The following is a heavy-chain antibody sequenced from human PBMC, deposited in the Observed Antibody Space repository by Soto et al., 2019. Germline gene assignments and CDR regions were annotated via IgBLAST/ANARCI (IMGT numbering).Heavy chain of an antibody. J-gene: IGHJ6*02. CDR2: IYYSGST. CDR3: ARDRFDSHYSGMDV. CDR1: GGSISSGGYY. V-gene: IGHV4-31*03. D-gene: IGHD2-21*01. Sequence: TSETLSLTCTVSGGSISSGGYYWSWIRQHPGKGLEWIGYIYYSGSTYYNPSLKSRVTMSVDTSKSQFSLKLSSVTAADTAVYYCARDRFDSHYSGMDVWGQGTTVTVSS.